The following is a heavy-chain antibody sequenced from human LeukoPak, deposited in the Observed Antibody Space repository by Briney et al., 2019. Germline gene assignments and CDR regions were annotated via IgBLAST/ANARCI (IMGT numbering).Heavy chain of an antibody. CDR2: ISAYNGNT. D-gene: IGHD6-13*01. CDR1: GYTFTSYD. J-gene: IGHJ6*03. Sequence: GASVKVSCKASGYTFTSYDINWVRQATGQGLEWMGWISAYNGNTNYAQKFQGRVTITRNTSISTAYMELSSLRSEDTAVYYCARGRAGYSSSWYYYYYMDVWGKGTTVTVSS. V-gene: IGHV1-8*01. CDR3: ARGRAGYSSSWYYYYYMDV.